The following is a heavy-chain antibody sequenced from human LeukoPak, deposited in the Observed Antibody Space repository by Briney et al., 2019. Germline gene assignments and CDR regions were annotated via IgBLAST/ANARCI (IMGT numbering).Heavy chain of an antibody. Sequence: GGSLRLSCVVSGFSFSNYWMHWVRQAPGMGLVWVSRINSDGATTNYAASVKGRFTISRDNAKNTLYLQMNGLRAEDTAVYYCARGIVGPTGDYWGQGTLVTVSS. J-gene: IGHJ4*02. V-gene: IGHV3-74*01. CDR3: ARGIVGPTGDY. D-gene: IGHD1-26*01. CDR2: INSDGATT. CDR1: GFSFSNYW.